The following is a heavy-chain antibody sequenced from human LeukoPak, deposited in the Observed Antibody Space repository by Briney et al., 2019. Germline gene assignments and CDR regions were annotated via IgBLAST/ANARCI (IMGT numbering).Heavy chain of an antibody. CDR3: AKIGYCSSTSCYGVVGWFDY. Sequence: PGGSLRLSCAASGLTFSSYGMSWVRQAPGKGLEWVSAISGSGGSTYYADSVKGRFTISRDNSKNTLYLQMNSLRAEDTAVYYCAKIGYCSSTSCYGVVGWFDYWGQGTLVTVSS. V-gene: IGHV3-23*01. J-gene: IGHJ4*02. CDR2: ISGSGGST. CDR1: GLTFSSYG. D-gene: IGHD2-2*01.